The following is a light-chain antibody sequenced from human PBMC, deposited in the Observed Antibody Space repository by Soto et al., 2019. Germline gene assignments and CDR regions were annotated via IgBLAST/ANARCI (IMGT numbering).Light chain of an antibody. CDR3: QQRSSWPPIT. CDR1: QSVSNY. V-gene: IGKV3-11*01. CDR2: DAC. J-gene: IGKJ5*01. Sequence: EIVFTQSPDTPSLSPGERATLSCRAIQSVSNYLAWYQQKPGQAPRLLIYDACNRATGIPARFSGSRSGTDFTLTISSLEPEDFAVYYCQQRSSWPPITFGQGTRLEIK.